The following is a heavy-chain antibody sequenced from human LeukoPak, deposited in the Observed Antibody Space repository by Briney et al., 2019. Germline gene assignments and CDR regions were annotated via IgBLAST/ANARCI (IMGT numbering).Heavy chain of an antibody. Sequence: GGSLRLSCAASGFTFSSFAMHWVRQAPGKGLEWVAVISYDGSNKYYADSVKGRFTISRDSSKNTLFLQMNDLTVEDTARYYCARRPGNRGQGILVTVSS. CDR2: ISYDGSNK. J-gene: IGHJ4*02. CDR3: ARRPGN. V-gene: IGHV3-30*14. CDR1: GFTFSSFA. D-gene: IGHD1-14*01.